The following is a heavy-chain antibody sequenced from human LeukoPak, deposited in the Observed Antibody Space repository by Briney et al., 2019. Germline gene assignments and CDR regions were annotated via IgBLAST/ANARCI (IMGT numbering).Heavy chain of an antibody. CDR2: LYYSGST. CDR1: GDSISSYY. Sequence: SETLSLTCTVSGDSISSYYWSWIRQPPGKGLEWIGYLYYSGSTNYNPSLKSRVTTSVDTSKNHFSLKLTSVTAADTAVYYCARHPYGLVREAYFDPWGQGTLVTVSS. J-gene: IGHJ5*02. CDR3: ARHPYGLVREAYFDP. V-gene: IGHV4-59*08. D-gene: IGHD6-19*01.